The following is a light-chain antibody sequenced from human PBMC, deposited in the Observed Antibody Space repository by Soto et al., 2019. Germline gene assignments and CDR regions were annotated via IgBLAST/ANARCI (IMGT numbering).Light chain of an antibody. CDR3: ATWDGSLPGEV. CDR1: NSNIGAGYD. Sequence: QSVLTQPPSVSGAPGQRVTISCTGSNSNIGAGYDVHWYQHLPGRAPNLLIYGSSYRPSGVPDRFSGSKSGTSGTLDITGLQTGDEADYYCATWDGSLPGEVFGGGTKLTVL. CDR2: GSS. V-gene: IGLV1-40*01. J-gene: IGLJ2*01.